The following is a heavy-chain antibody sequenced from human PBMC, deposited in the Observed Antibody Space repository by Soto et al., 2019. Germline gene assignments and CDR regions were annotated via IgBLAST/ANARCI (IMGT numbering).Heavy chain of an antibody. J-gene: IGHJ4*02. Sequence: QVQVVESGGGVVQPGTSLRLSCAASGFTFSNFGMHWVRQAPGKGLEWVAVIWHDGKNKYYADSAKGRFTISRDNSNNTLDLQMNSLRAEDTAVYYCARDLGQDEAMDYWGQGTLVTVSS. CDR2: IWHDGKNK. CDR3: ARDLGQDEAMDY. D-gene: IGHD3-10*01. CDR1: GFTFSNFG. V-gene: IGHV3-33*01.